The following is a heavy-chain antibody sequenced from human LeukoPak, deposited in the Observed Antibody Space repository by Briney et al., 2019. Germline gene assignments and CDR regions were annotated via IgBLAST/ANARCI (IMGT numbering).Heavy chain of an antibody. CDR2: ISGSGGST. Sequence: GGSLRLSCEASGFTFSSYAMSWVRQAPGKGLEWVSAISGSGGSTYYADSVKGRFTISRDNSKNTLYLQMNSLRAEDTAVYYCAKVGIQLWSRHDAFDIWGQGTMVTVSS. J-gene: IGHJ3*02. CDR1: GFTFSSYA. CDR3: AKVGIQLWSRHDAFDI. V-gene: IGHV3-23*01. D-gene: IGHD5-18*01.